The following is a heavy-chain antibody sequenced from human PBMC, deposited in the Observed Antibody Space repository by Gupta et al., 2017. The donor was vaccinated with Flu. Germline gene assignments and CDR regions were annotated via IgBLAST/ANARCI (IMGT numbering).Heavy chain of an antibody. J-gene: IGHJ3*02. D-gene: IGHD4-23*01. CDR3: ARDAPLGNFHGFDI. CDR1: GGSISSGGYY. CDR2: IYYSGST. V-gene: IGHV4-31*03. Sequence: QVQLQESGPGLVKPSQTLSLTCTVSGGSISSGGYYWSWIRQHPGKGLEWIGYIYYSGSTYYNPSLKSRVTISVDTSKNQFSLKLSSVTAADTAVYYCARDAPLGNFHGFDIWGQGQWSPPLQ.